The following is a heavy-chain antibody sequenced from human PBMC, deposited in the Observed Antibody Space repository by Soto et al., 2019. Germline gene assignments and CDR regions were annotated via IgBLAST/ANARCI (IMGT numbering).Heavy chain of an antibody. CDR3: ARGDYYDSSGYFSVRAFDI. CDR2: IIPIFGTA. D-gene: IGHD3-22*01. Sequence: QVQLVQSGAEVKKPGSSVKVSCKASGGTFSSYAISWVRQAPGQGLEWMGGIIPIFGTANYAQKFQGRVTITADESTSTAYLEMSSLRSEDTAVYYCARGDYYDSSGYFSVRAFDIWGQGTMVTVSS. CDR1: GGTFSSYA. V-gene: IGHV1-69*12. J-gene: IGHJ3*02.